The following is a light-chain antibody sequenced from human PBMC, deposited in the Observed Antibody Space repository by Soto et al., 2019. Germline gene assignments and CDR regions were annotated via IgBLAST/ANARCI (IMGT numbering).Light chain of an antibody. J-gene: IGKJ1*01. CDR3: QQSYSTPWT. CDR2: AAS. V-gene: IGKV1-39*01. CDR1: QSISSY. Sequence: DIQMTQSPSSLSASVGDRVTITCRASQSISSYLNWYQQKPGKAPKXLIYAASSLQSGVPSRFSGSGSGTDFTITISSLQPEDFATYYCQQSYSTPWTFGQGTKVDIK.